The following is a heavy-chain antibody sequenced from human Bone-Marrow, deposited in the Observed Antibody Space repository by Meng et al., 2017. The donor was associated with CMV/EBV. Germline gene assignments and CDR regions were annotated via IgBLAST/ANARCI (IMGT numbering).Heavy chain of an antibody. V-gene: IGHV1-46*01. CDR1: GFTFSSYG. D-gene: IGHD6-6*01. CDR3: ARAPYSSSSGGEYGMDV. CDR2: INPSGGST. J-gene: IGHJ6*02. Sequence: GSLKISCAASGFTFSSYGMHWVRQAPGQGLEWMGIINPSGGSTSYAQKFQGRVTMTRDTSTSTVYMELSSLRFEDTAVYYCARAPYSSSSGGEYGMDVWGQGTTVTVSS.